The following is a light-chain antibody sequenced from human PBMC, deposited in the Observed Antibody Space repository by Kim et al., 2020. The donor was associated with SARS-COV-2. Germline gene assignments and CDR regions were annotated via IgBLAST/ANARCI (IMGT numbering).Light chain of an antibody. V-gene: IGLV3-19*01. CDR2: GKN. Sequence: AVGQTVRITCQGDSLRSYYAIWYQQTPGQAPVLVIYGKNSRPSGIPDRFSGSSSGNTASLTITGAQAEDEADYYCNSRDSSGNHLVFGGGTKLTVL. CDR1: SLRSYY. CDR3: NSRDSSGNHLV. J-gene: IGLJ2*01.